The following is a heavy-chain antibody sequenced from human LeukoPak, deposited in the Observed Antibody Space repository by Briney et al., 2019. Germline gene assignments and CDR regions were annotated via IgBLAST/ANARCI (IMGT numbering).Heavy chain of an antibody. V-gene: IGHV1-2*02. CDR1: GYTFFDYY. CDR2: IDPGSGGT. CDR3: ARDVRRWISDAFDL. Sequence: ASVKVSCKASGYTFFDYYLHWVRQAPGQGLEWMGWIDPGSGGTSYAPKFQGRVTVTRDRSISTVYMELARLRSDDTAVYYCARDVRRWISDAFDLWGQGTRVTVSS. D-gene: IGHD5-24*01. J-gene: IGHJ3*01.